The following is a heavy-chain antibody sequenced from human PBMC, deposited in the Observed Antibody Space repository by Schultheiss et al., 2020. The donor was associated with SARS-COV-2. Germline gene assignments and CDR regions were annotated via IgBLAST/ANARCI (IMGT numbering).Heavy chain of an antibody. J-gene: IGHJ6*03. CDR2: ISWDGGST. V-gene: IGHV3-NL1*01. CDR1: GFTFSSYD. D-gene: IGHD3-9*01. CDR3: ARDRQGYDILTGYYKYYYYYMDV. Sequence: GGSLRLSCAASGFTFSSYDMHWVRQAPGKGLEWVSLISWDGGSTYYADSVKGRFTISRDNSKNTLYLQMNSLRAEDTAVYYCARDRQGYDILTGYYKYYYYYMDVWGKGTTVTVSS.